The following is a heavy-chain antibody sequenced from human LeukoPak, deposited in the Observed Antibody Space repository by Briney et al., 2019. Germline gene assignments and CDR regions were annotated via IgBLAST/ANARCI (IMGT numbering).Heavy chain of an antibody. V-gene: IGHV4-34*10. D-gene: IGHD3-9*01. J-gene: IGHJ4*02. CDR1: GGSLSGNY. Sequence: SETLSLTCAVSGGSLSGNYWSWIRQPPGKGLEWIGEINHSGRTKYNPSLKSRVTISVDTSKNQFSLKLSSVTAADTAVYYCARSSGYYDILTGYYDGYFEYWGQGTLVTVSS. CDR3: ARSSGYYDILTGYYDGYFEY. CDR2: INHSGRT.